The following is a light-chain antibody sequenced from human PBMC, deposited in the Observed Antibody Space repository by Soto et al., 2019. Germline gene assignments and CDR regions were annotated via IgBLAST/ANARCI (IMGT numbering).Light chain of an antibody. J-gene: IGKJ1*01. CDR1: QSVSSPY. CDR2: GAS. Sequence: ENVLTQTPGTLSLSPGERATLSCRASQSVSSPYLAWYQQKPGQAPRLLIYGASSRATGIPDRFSGSGSGTDFTLTISRLEPEDLAVYYCQQFGSSPWTFSQGTKVEIK. V-gene: IGKV3-20*01. CDR3: QQFGSSPWT.